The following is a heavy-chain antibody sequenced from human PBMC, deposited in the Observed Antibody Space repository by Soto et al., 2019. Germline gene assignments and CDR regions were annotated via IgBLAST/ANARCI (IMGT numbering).Heavy chain of an antibody. Sequence: PSETLSLTCTVSGGPISSYYWNWIRQPPGKGLEWIGYIYYTGSTNYNPSLKSRVTISVDTSKNQFSLKLSSVTAADTAVYYCARVFGSTMPSLFWGQGTLVTVSS. J-gene: IGHJ4*02. D-gene: IGHD3-16*02. CDR3: ARVFGSTMPSLF. V-gene: IGHV4-59*01. CDR2: IYYTGST. CDR1: GGPISSYY.